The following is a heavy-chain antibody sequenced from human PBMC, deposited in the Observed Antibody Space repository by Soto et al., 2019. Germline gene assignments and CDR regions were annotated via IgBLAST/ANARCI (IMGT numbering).Heavy chain of an antibody. CDR2: ISTSVGST. CDR1: GFTFSTYA. CDR3: AKGGQSYDY. D-gene: IGHD3-10*01. J-gene: IGHJ4*02. V-gene: IGHV3-23*01. Sequence: PGGSLRLSCAASGFTFSTYAMSWVRQAPGQGLEWVSAISTSVGSTYYTDTVKGRFTISRDNSKNTLYLQMNRLRAEDTAVYYCAKGGQSYDYWGQGTLVTVS.